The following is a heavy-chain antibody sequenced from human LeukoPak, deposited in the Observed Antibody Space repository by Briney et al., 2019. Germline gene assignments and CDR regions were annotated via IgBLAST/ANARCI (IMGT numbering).Heavy chain of an antibody. CDR3: ARGLRTSGYSH. D-gene: IGHD3-22*01. CDR2: IYPNDDST. J-gene: IGHJ4*02. V-gene: IGHV1-46*02. Sequence: ASVKVSCKASGYTFNNYDMHWVRQAPGQGLEWMGIIYPNDDSTSYAQKFQGRVTMTRDTSTSTVYVELSSLRSEDTAVYYCARGLRTSGYSHWGQGTLVTVSS. CDR1: GYTFNNYD.